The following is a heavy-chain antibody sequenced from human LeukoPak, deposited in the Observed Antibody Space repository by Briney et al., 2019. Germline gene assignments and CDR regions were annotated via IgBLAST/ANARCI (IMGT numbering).Heavy chain of an antibody. V-gene: IGHV1-2*02. D-gene: IGHD5-24*01. CDR1: GYTFTGYY. Sequence: EASVKVSCKASGYTFTGYYLHWVRQAPGQGLEWMGWIHPNSGGTNYAQKFQGRVTMTRDTSTSTAYLDLSRLRSDDTAVYYCARVVVRDANNYKDYWGQGTLVTVSS. CDR3: ARVVVRDANNYKDY. J-gene: IGHJ4*02. CDR2: IHPNSGGT.